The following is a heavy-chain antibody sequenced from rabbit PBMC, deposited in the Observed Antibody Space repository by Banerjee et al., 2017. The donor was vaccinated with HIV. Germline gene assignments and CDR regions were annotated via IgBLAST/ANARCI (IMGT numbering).Heavy chain of an antibody. CDR3: ARDTSTSFSSYGMDL. V-gene: IGHV1S45*01. CDR1: GFTLSRYW. CDR2: IDAGSSGST. J-gene: IGHJ6*01. Sequence: EESGGDLVKPEGSLTLTCTASGFTLSRYWICWVRQAPGKGLEWIACIDAGSSGSTYYATWAKGRFTISKTSSTTVTLQMTSLTAADTATYFCARDTSTSFSSYGMDLWGPGTLVTVS. D-gene: IGHD1-1*01.